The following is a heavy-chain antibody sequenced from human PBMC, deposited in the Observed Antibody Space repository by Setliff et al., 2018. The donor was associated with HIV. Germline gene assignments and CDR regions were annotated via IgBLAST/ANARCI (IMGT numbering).Heavy chain of an antibody. CDR3: ARSGDYYYGSGSYRPYNWFDP. Sequence: ASVKVSCKASGYTFTSYAMNWVRQAPGQGLEWMGWINTNTGNPTCAQGFTGRFVFSLDTSVSTAYLQISSLKAEDTAVYYCARSGDYYYGSGSYRPYNWFDPWGQGTLVTFSS. V-gene: IGHV7-4-1*02. J-gene: IGHJ5*02. D-gene: IGHD3-10*01. CDR1: GYTFTSYA. CDR2: INTNTGNP.